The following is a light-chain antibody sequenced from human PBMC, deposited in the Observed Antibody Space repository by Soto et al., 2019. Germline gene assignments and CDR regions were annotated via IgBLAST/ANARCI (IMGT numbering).Light chain of an antibody. CDR1: QSVSSNY. CDR3: QHFGSPPS. CDR2: GAS. Sequence: EIVLTQSPGTLSLSPGERATLSCRASQSVSSNYLAWYQQKPGQAPRLLIYGASSRATGIPDRFSGSGSGTYFTLTISRLEPEDFAVFYCQHFGSPPSFGQGTRLEIK. V-gene: IGKV3-20*01. J-gene: IGKJ5*01.